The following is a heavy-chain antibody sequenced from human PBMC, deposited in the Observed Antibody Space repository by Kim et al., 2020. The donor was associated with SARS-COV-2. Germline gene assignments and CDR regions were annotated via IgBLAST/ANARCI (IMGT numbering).Heavy chain of an antibody. CDR1: GFTFSSYW. J-gene: IGHJ5*02. CDR2: INSDGSST. D-gene: IGHD1-26*01. V-gene: IGHV3-74*01. Sequence: GGSLRLSCAASGFTFSSYWMHWVRQAPGKGLVWVSRINSDGSSTSYADSVKGRFTISRDNAKNTLYLQMNSLRAEDTAVYYCASGQLPPLQYLGDWFDPWGQGTLVTVSS. CDR3: ASGQLPPLQYLGDWFDP.